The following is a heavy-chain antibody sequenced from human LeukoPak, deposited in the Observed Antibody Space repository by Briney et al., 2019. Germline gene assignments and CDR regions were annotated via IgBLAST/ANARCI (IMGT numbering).Heavy chain of an antibody. CDR1: GDSISSGYY. CDR2: IYHSGST. D-gene: IGHD3-22*01. J-gene: IGHJ4*02. Sequence: PSETLSLTCAVSGDSISSGYYWGWIRQPPGKGLEWIGRIYHSGSTYYNPSLKSRVTISVDTSKNQFSLKLSSVTAADTAVYYCARDYHSSGYYFYYFDYWGQGTLVTVSS. V-gene: IGHV4-38-2*02. CDR3: ARDYHSSGYYFYYFDY.